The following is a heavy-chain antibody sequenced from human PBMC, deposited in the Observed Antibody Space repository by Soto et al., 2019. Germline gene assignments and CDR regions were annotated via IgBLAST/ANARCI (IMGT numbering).Heavy chain of an antibody. CDR1: GFTFSSYA. V-gene: IGHV3-30-3*01. CDR3: ARDRLRYTWNDFPDCYYGMDV. CDR2: ISYDGSNK. D-gene: IGHD1-1*01. Sequence: QVQLVESGGGVVQPGRSLRLSCTASGFTFSSYAMHWVRQAPGKGLEWVAVISYDGSNKYYADSVKGRFTISRDNSKNTLYLQMNTLRAEDTAVYYCARDRLRYTWNDFPDCYYGMDVWGQGTTVTVSS. J-gene: IGHJ6*02.